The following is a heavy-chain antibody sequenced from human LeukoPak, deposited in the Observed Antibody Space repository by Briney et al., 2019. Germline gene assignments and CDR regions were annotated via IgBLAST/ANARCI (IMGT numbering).Heavy chain of an antibody. CDR3: ARSRLRQQLVLAKPAEYFQH. D-gene: IGHD6-13*01. CDR1: GYTFTGYY. J-gene: IGHJ1*01. CDR2: INPNSGGT. Sequence: ASMKVSCKASGYTFTGYYMHWVRQAPGQGLEWMGWINPNSGGTNYAQKFQGRVTMTRDTSISTAYMELSRLRSDDTAVYYCARSRLRQQLVLAKPAEYFQHWGQGTLVTVSS. V-gene: IGHV1-2*02.